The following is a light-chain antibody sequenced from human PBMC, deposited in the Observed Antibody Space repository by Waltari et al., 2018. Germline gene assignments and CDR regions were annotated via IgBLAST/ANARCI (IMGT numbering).Light chain of an antibody. CDR3: QHYLRLPVT. Sequence: EIVLTQSPGTLSLSLGERATVSCRTSQSVSRSLAWYQQKPVQAPRLLIYGASSRATGIPDRFSGSGSGTDFSLTISRLEPDDFSVYYCQHYLRLPVTFGQGTTVEI. J-gene: IGKJ1*01. CDR1: QSVSRS. V-gene: IGKV3-20*01. CDR2: GAS.